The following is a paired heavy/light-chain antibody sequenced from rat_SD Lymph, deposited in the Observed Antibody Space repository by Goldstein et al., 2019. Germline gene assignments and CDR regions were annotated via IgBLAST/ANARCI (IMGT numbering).Light chain of an antibody. J-gene: IGKJ2-3*01. CDR2: LAS. CDR1: ESVSTL. Sequence: DTVLTQSPALAVSPGERVTISCRASESVSTLMHWYQQKPGQQPKLLIYLASHLESGVPARFSGSGSGTDFTLTIDPVEADDTATYYCQQSWNDPYTFGAGTKLELK. V-gene: IGKV3S9*01. CDR3: QQSWNDPYT.
Heavy chain of an antibody. Sequence: QVSLKESGPGILQPFQTLSLTCSFSGFSLGTSNMGVGWIRQTSGKGLEYLATIWWDDDKYFNPSLNSRLTVSKDTSNNQAFLKITSVDTADTGTYYCTHLTTVGVMDAWGQGASVTVSS. D-gene: IGHD1-1*01. J-gene: IGHJ4*01. CDR3: THLTTVGVMDA. CDR1: GFSLGTSNMG. V-gene: IGHV8-16*01. CDR2: IWWDDDK.